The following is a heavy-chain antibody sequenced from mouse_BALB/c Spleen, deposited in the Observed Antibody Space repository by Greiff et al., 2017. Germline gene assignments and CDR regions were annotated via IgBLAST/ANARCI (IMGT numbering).Heavy chain of an antibody. V-gene: IGHV3-8*02. J-gene: IGHJ2*01. CDR3: ASSLTGTDYFDY. D-gene: IGHD4-1*01. CDR2: ISYSGST. Sequence: EVKLMESGPSLVKPSQTLSLTCSVTGDSITSGYWNWIRKFPGNKLEYMGYISYSGSTYYNPSLKSRISITRDTSKNQYYLQLNSVTTEDTSTYYCASSLTGTDYFDYWGQGTTLTVSS. CDR1: GDSITSGY.